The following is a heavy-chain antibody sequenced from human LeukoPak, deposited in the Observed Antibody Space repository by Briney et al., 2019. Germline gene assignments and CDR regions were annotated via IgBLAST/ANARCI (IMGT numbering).Heavy chain of an antibody. Sequence: SETLSLTCAVYGGSFSGYYWSWIRQPPGKGLEWIGEINHSGSTNYNPSLKSRVTISVDTSKNQFSLKLSSVTAADTAVYFCARRVGFYGSGSLNYFDPWGQGILVSVSS. CDR1: GGSFSGYY. J-gene: IGHJ5*01. CDR2: INHSGST. V-gene: IGHV4-34*01. D-gene: IGHD3-10*01. CDR3: ARRVGFYGSGSLNYFDP.